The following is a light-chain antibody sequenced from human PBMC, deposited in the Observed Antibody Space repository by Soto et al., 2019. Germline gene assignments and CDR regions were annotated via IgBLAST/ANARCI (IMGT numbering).Light chain of an antibody. CDR3: MQVLQSPYT. Sequence: DIVMTQSPLSLPVTPGEPASMSCRSSQSLLHSNGYNYLDWYLQRPVQSPQLLIYLGSNRASGVPDRFSGSGSGTDFTLKISRVEAEDVGVYYCMQVLQSPYTFGQGNKLEIK. J-gene: IGKJ2*01. CDR1: QSLLHSNGYNY. V-gene: IGKV2-28*01. CDR2: LGS.